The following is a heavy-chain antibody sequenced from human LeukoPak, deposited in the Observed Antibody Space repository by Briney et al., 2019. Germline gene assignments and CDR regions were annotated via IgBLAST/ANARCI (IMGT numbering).Heavy chain of an antibody. J-gene: IGHJ3*02. CDR3: ARDLRGLDAFDI. Sequence: ASVKVSCKASGGTFSSYAISWVRQAPGQGLEWMGGIIPIFGTANYAQKFQGRVTITADESTSTAYMELSSLRSEDTAVYYCARDLRGLDAFDIWGQGTMVTVSS. CDR2: IIPIFGTA. D-gene: IGHD3-16*01. V-gene: IGHV1-69*13. CDR1: GGTFSSYA.